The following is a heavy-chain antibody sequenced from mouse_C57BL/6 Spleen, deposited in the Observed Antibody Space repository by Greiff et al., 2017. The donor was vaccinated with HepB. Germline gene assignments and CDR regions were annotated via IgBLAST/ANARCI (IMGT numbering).Heavy chain of an antibody. D-gene: IGHD2-3*01. CDR1: GFSLTSYG. V-gene: IGHV2-2*01. Sequence: VQLVESGPGLVQPSQSLSITCTVSGFSLTSYGVHWVRQSPGKGLEWLGVIWSGGSTDYNAAFISRLSISKDNSKSQVFFKMNSLQADDTSIYYCARRGLYDGYQTWFAYWGQGTLVTVSA. J-gene: IGHJ3*01. CDR3: ARRGLYDGYQTWFAY. CDR2: IWSGGST.